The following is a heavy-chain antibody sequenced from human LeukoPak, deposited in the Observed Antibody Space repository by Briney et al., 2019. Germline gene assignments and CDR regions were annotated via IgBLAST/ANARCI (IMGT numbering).Heavy chain of an antibody. CDR1: GFTFSSYW. J-gene: IGHJ6*03. Sequence: PEGSLRLSCAASGFTFSSYWMHWVRQAPGKGLVWVSRINSDGSSTSYADSVKGRFTISRDNAKNTLYLQMNSLRAEDTAVYYCARRYSSSSGYYYYYYMDVWGKGTTVTVSS. D-gene: IGHD6-6*01. CDR2: INSDGSST. CDR3: ARRYSSSSGYYYYYYMDV. V-gene: IGHV3-74*01.